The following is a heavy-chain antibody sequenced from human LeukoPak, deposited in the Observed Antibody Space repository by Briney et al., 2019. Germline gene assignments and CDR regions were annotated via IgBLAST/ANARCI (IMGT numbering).Heavy chain of an antibody. D-gene: IGHD1-26*01. CDR1: GYTFTSYG. Sequence: GALVKVSCKASGYTFTSYGISWVRQAPGQGLEWMGWISAYNGNTNYAQKLQGRVTMTTDTSTSTAYMELRSLRSDDTAVYYCARVVGATTATNFDYWGQGTPVTVSS. V-gene: IGHV1-18*01. J-gene: IGHJ4*02. CDR2: ISAYNGNT. CDR3: ARVVGATTATNFDY.